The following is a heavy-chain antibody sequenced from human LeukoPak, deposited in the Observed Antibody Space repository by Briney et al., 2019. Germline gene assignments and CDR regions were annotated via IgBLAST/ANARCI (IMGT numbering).Heavy chain of an antibody. V-gene: IGHV1-24*01. D-gene: IGHD5-24*01. CDR1: GYTLTELS. CDR2: FDPEDGET. Sequence: ASVKVSCKVSGYTLTELSMHWVRQAPGKGLEWMGGFDPEDGETIYAQKFQGRVTMTEDTSTDTAYMEVSSLRSEDTAVYYCATEGLRWLQFVYWGQGTPVTVSS. J-gene: IGHJ4*02. CDR3: ATEGLRWLQFVY.